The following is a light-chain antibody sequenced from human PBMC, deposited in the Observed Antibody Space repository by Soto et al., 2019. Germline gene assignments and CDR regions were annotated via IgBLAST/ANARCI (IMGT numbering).Light chain of an antibody. CDR3: SSYTSSSIYV. CDR2: DVT. V-gene: IGLV2-14*01. CDR1: SSDVGAYNY. J-gene: IGLJ1*01. Sequence: QSALTQPASVSGSPGQSITISCTGTSSDVGAYNYVSWYQQHPGKAPELIIFDVTNRPSGVSNRFSGSKSSNTASLTISGLQAEDETDYYCSSYTSSSIYVFGTGTKLTVL.